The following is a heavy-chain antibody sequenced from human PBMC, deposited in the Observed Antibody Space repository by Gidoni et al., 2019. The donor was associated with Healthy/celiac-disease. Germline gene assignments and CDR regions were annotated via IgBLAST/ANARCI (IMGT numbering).Heavy chain of an antibody. V-gene: IGHV2-5*02. CDR1: GFSLSTSGVG. Sequence: QITLKESGPTLVTPTQTLTLTCTFSGFSLSTSGVGVGWIRQPPGKALEWLALIYWDDDKRYSPSLKSRLTITKDTSKNQVVLTMTNMDPVDTATYYCAQLPSQYYYYGSGSYFDYWGQGTLVTVSS. D-gene: IGHD3-10*01. J-gene: IGHJ4*02. CDR3: AQLPSQYYYYGSGSYFDY. CDR2: IYWDDDK.